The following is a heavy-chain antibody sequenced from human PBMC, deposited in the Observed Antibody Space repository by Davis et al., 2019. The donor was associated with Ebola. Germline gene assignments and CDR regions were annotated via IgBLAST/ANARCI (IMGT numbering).Heavy chain of an antibody. CDR2: IYYTGNA. CDR1: GVSISRHY. J-gene: IGHJ4*02. V-gene: IGHV4-59*03. D-gene: IGHD3-10*01. Sequence: PSETLSLTCTVSGVSISRHYWSWIRQPPGKRLEWIGSIYYTGNAYYNSSLASRATISVDTSTNQFSLKLTSVTAADTAMYYCSERGSSVWDQGTLVTVSS. CDR3: SERGSSV.